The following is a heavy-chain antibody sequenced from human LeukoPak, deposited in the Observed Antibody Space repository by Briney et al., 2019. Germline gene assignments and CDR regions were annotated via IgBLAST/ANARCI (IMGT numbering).Heavy chain of an antibody. CDR1: GFTFSSYA. V-gene: IGHV3-64*01. J-gene: IGHJ4*02. CDR3: ARVVAVAGDYFDH. CDR2: ISSNGGST. D-gene: IGHD6-19*01. Sequence: GGSLRLSCAASGFTFSSYAMHWVRQAPGKGLEYVSAISSNGGSTYYANSVKGRFTISRDNSKNTLYLQMGSLRAEDMAVYYCARVVAVAGDYFDHWGQGTLVTVSS.